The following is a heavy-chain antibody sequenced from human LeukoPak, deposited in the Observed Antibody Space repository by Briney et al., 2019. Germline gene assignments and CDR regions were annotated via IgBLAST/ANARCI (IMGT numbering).Heavy chain of an antibody. CDR3: AKSNGYGLIDI. CDR2: INHSGST. Sequence: PSETLSLTCAVYGGSFSGYYWSWIRQPPGKGLEWIGEINHSGSTNYNPSLKSRVTISVDTSKNQFSLRLSSVTAADTAVYYCAKSNGYGLIDIWGQGTMVTVSS. CDR1: GGSFSGYY. D-gene: IGHD3-22*01. V-gene: IGHV4-34*01. J-gene: IGHJ3*02.